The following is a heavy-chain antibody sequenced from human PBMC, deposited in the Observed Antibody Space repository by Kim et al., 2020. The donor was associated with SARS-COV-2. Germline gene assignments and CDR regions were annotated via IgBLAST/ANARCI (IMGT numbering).Heavy chain of an antibody. V-gene: IGHV4-31*03. CDR1: GGSISSGGYY. CDR2: IYYSGST. CDR3: AREYSSSSGYYYYYYGMDV. J-gene: IGHJ6*02. D-gene: IGHD6-6*01. Sequence: SETLSLTCTVSGGSISSGGYYWSWIRQHPGKGLEWIGYIYYSGSTYYNPSPKSRVTISVDTSKNQFSLKLSSVTAADTAVYYCAREYSSSSGYYYYYYGMDVWGQGTTVTVSS.